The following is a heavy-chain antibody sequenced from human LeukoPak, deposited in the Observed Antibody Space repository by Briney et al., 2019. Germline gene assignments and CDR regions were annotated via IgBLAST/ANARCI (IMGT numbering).Heavy chain of an antibody. V-gene: IGHV4-61*02. CDR1: GGSISSGSYY. Sequence: SETLSLTCTVSGGSISSGSYYWSWIRQPAGKGLEWIGRIYTSGSTNYNPSLKSRVTISVDTSKNQFSLKLGSVTAADTAVYYCATSTVTKKGFYYYGMDVWGQGTTVTVSS. D-gene: IGHD4-11*01. CDR3: ATSTVTKKGFYYYGMDV. CDR2: IYTSGST. J-gene: IGHJ6*02.